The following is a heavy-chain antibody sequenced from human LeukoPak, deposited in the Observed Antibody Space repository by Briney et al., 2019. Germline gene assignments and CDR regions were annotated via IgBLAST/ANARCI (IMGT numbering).Heavy chain of an antibody. CDR2: IYTSGST. D-gene: IGHD3-3*01. V-gene: IGHV4-61*02. CDR3: ARRDYDFWSGYYTDAFDI. CDR1: GGSISGGSYY. J-gene: IGHJ3*02. Sequence: SETLSLTCTVSGGSISGGSYYWSWIRQPAGKGLEWIGRIYTSGSTNYNPSLKSRVTISVDTSKNQFSLKLSSVTAADTAVYYCARRDYDFWSGYYTDAFDIWGQGTMVTVSS.